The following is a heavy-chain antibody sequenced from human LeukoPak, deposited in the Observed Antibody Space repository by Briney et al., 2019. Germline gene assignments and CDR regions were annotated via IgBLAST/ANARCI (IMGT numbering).Heavy chain of an antibody. J-gene: IGHJ4*02. D-gene: IGHD3-22*01. CDR2: INPNSGGT. Sequence: ASVKVSCKASGYTFTSYDINWVRQATGQGLEWMGWINPNSGGTNYAQKFQGRVTMTRDTSISTAYMELSRLRSDDTAVYYCARVYDSSSIPFYYFDYWGQGTLVTVSS. CDR3: ARVYDSSSIPFYYFDY. V-gene: IGHV1-2*02. CDR1: GYTFTSYD.